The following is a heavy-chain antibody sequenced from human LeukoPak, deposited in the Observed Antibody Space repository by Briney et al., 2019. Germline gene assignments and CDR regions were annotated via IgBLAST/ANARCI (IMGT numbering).Heavy chain of an antibody. J-gene: IGHJ4*02. CDR1: AFTFNSYG. Sequence: GGSLRLSCAASAFTFNSYGMSWVRQAPGKGLEWVSSISGSGGDTYYADSVKGRFTISRDNSKNTLSLQMNSLRAEDTAVYYCAKTMGAIDHDYWGQGTLVTVSS. CDR3: AKTMGAIDHDY. CDR2: ISGSGGDT. V-gene: IGHV3-23*01. D-gene: IGHD1-26*01.